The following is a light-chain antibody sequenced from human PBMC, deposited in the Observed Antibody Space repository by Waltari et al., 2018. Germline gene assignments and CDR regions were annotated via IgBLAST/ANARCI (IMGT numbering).Light chain of an antibody. CDR3: ATWDNSLTDVV. CDR2: ADN. J-gene: IGLJ3*02. Sequence: QSVLTQPPSVSAAPGPKVTISCSGSSFNIGNYYVSWYHQLPGAAPKLLIYADNKRPSGIPDRFSASKSGTSATLGITGLQIGDEADYYCATWDNSLTDVVFGGGTKLTVL. V-gene: IGLV1-51*01. CDR1: SFNIGNYY.